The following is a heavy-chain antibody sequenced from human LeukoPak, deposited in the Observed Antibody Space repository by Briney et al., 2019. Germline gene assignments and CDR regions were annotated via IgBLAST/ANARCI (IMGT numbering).Heavy chain of an antibody. V-gene: IGHV5-51*01. D-gene: IGHD2-2*01. J-gene: IGHJ4*02. CDR1: GYSFTTYW. CDR3: ARRQGCSSTSCPPDS. CDR2: IYTGDSDT. Sequence: GEPLKISCRGSGYSFTTYWICFVRQTPGKGLEFMGIIYTGDSDTSYSPSIQGQVTMSADKSINTAYLQWSSLKASDTAMYYCARRQGCSSTSCPPDSWGQGTLVTVSS.